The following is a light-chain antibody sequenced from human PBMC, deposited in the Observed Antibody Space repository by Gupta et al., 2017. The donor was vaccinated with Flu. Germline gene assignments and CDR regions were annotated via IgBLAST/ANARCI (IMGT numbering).Light chain of an antibody. CDR1: SSDLGGYNY. CDR2: EVN. V-gene: IGLV2-14*01. J-gene: IGLJ2*01. CDR3: SSYSSSSRLS. Sequence: QSALTQPASVSGSPGHSITMSCTGTSSDLGGYNYVSWYQHHPGKAPKLMICEVNHRPSGVYNRFSGSKSGNTASLTISGLQAEDEADDYCSSYSSSSRLSFGGGTKLTVL.